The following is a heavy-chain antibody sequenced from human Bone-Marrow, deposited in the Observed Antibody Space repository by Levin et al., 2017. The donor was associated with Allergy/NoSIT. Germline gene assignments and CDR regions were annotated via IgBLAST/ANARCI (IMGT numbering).Heavy chain of an antibody. CDR2: ISAHHGNA. CDR1: GYTFTMYG. J-gene: IGHJ4*02. CDR3: AGDFGPYDSSGYYPY. V-gene: IGHV1-18*01. D-gene: IGHD3-22*01. Sequence: ASVKVSCKASGYTFTMYGISWVRQAPGQGLEWMGWISAHHGNAIYAQKVQARVTMTTDTSTTTAYMELRSLRSDDTAGYYCAGDFGPYDSSGYYPYWGQGTPVTVSS.